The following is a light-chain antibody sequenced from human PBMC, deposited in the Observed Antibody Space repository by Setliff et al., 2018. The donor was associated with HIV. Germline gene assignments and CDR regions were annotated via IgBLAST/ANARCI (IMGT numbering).Light chain of an antibody. J-gene: IGLJ2*01. CDR3: TSYTSYSSVV. CDR1: SSDVGAYDY. Sequence: QSVLTQPASVSGSPGQSIAISCTGTSSDVGAYDYVSWYQQHPGKAPKLMIYDVSKRPSGVSNRFSGSKSGNTASLTISGLQAEDEADYYCTSYTSYSSVVFGGGTKSPS. CDR2: DVS. V-gene: IGLV2-14*01.